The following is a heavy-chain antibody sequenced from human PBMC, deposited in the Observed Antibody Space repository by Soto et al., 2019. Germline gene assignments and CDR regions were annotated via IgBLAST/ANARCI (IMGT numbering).Heavy chain of an antibody. J-gene: IGHJ6*02. CDR3: AKCTSSGKVYGMDA. CDR1: GFTFSSYA. D-gene: IGHD3-10*01. Sequence: EGQLLESGGGLVQPGGSLRLSCAASGFTFSSYAMSWVRQAPGKGLEWVSSISGGGASTYYADSVKGRFTISRENSMNTLYLQVNSLRAEDTAVYYCAKCTSSGKVYGMDAWGQGTTVTVSS. V-gene: IGHV3-23*01. CDR2: ISGGGAST.